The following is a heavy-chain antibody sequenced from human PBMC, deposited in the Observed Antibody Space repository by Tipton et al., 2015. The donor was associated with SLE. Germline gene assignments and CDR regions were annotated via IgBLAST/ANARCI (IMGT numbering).Heavy chain of an antibody. CDR1: GYSISSGYY. V-gene: IGHV4-38-2*02. CDR3: ARVPTGPQFYYYFHMDV. CDR2: VYHSGTT. J-gene: IGHJ6*03. D-gene: IGHD1-1*01. Sequence: TLSLTCTVSGYSISSGYYWGWIRQPPGKGLEWIGSVYHSGTTYYKPSLKSRLIISVDTSKNQFSLKLSSVTAADTAVYYCARVPTGPQFYYYFHMDVWGKGTTVTVSS.